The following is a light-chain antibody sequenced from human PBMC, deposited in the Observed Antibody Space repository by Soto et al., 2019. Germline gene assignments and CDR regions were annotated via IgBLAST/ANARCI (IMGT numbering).Light chain of an antibody. V-gene: IGLV2-14*01. CDR1: SSDVGGYDS. CDR3: SSYTSRSTLV. Sequence: QSALTQPASVSGSPGQSITISCTGTSSDVGGYDSVSWYQQYPGKAPKLMIYDVNKRPSGVSNRFSGSKSGNTASLTISGLQTEDEADYYCSSYTSRSTLVFGGGTKLTVL. CDR2: DVN. J-gene: IGLJ2*01.